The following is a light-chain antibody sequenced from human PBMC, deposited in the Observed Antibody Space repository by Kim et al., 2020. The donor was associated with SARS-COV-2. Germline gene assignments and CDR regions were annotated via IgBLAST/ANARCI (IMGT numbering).Light chain of an antibody. CDR2: GAS. CDR3: QQYNNWPPWT. V-gene: IGKV3-15*01. CDR1: QSVSSN. Sequence: SPGERATPSCRASQSVSSNLAWYQQKPGQAPRLLIYGASTRATGIPARFSGSGSGTEFTLTISSLQSEDFAVYYCQQYNNWPPWTFSQGTKVDIK. J-gene: IGKJ1*01.